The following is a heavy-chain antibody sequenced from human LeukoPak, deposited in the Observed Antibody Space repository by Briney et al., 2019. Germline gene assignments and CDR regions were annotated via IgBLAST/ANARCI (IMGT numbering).Heavy chain of an antibody. J-gene: IGHJ6*03. CDR1: GGSFSGYY. V-gene: IGHV4-34*01. D-gene: IGHD2/OR15-2a*01. CDR3: ARGVLSLRYYYYYMDV. CDR2: INHSGST. Sequence: SETLSLTCAVYGGSFSGYYWSWIRQPPGKGLEWIGEINHSGSTNYNPSIKSRVTISVDTSKNQFSLKLSSVTAADTAVYYCARGVLSLRYYYYYMDVWGKGTTVTVSS.